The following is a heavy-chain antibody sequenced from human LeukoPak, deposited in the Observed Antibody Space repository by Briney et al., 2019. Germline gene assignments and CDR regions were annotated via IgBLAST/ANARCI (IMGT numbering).Heavy chain of an antibody. V-gene: IGHV4-4*07. Sequence: SETLSLTCTVSGGSISSYYWSWIRQPAGKGLEWIGRIYTSGSTAYNPSLKSRVTISVDTSKKHFSLELTSVTAADTAVYYCARLPWGAGPTRLNAFDIWGQGTLVTVSS. D-gene: IGHD1-26*01. CDR1: GGSISSYY. CDR3: ARLPWGAGPTRLNAFDI. CDR2: IYTSGST. J-gene: IGHJ3*02.